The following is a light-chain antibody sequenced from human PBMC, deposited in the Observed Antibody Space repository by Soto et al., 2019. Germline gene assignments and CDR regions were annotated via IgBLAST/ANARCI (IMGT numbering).Light chain of an antibody. CDR2: LEGGGSY. Sequence: QSVLTQSSSASASLGSSVKLTCTLNSGHSSNIIAWHQQQPGKAPRYLMNLEGGGSYNKGSGVPDRFSGSSSGADRYLTISNLQFEDEADYYCETWDTNTRVFGGGTKVTVL. J-gene: IGLJ2*01. V-gene: IGLV4-60*02. CDR3: ETWDTNTRV. CDR1: SGHSSNI.